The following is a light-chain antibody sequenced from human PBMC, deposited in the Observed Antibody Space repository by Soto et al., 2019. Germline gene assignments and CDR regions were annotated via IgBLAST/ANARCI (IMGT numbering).Light chain of an antibody. V-gene: IGLV3-21*02. Sequence: SYELAQPPSVSVAPGQTAMITCGGNNIGNKSVHWYQQRPGQAPVLVVYDDSDRPSGIPDRLSGPNSENTATLTISRVEAGDEADFYCQVCDSSSDDRSDPTSDRWVFGGGTQLTVL. J-gene: IGLJ3*02. CDR2: DDS. CDR3: QVCDSSSDDRSDPTSDRWV. CDR1: NIGNKS.